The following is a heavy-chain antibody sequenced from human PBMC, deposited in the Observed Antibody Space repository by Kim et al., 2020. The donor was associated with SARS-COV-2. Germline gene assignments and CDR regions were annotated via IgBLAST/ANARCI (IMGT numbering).Heavy chain of an antibody. CDR3: ARDADGVVGNFDY. J-gene: IGHJ4*02. CDR2: IYYSGNT. V-gene: IGHV4-31*03. CDR1: GGSISSDDYY. Sequence: SETLSLTCTVSGGSISSDDYYWSWIRQHPGKGLEWIGYIYYSGNTYYNPSLKSRVTISTDTSKNQFSLKLSSVTAADTAVYYCARDADGVVGNFDYWGQGTLVTVSS. D-gene: IGHD1-26*01.